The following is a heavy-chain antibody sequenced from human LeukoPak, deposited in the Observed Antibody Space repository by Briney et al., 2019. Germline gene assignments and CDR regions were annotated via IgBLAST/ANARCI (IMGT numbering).Heavy chain of an antibody. Sequence: SETLSLTCTVSSGTISSYYWSWIRQPPGKGLEWIGYIYYSGSTNYNPSLKSRVTISVDTSKNQFSLKLSSVTAADTAVYYCAFGEEYFDYWGQGTLVTVSS. V-gene: IGHV4-59*01. J-gene: IGHJ4*02. CDR2: IYYSGST. D-gene: IGHD2-21*01. CDR3: AFGEEYFDY. CDR1: SGTISSYY.